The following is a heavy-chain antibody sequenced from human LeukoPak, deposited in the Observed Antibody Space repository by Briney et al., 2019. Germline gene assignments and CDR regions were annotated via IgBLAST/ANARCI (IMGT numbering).Heavy chain of an antibody. V-gene: IGHV4-34*01. CDR3: ARAGYGGNLDY. D-gene: IGHD4/OR15-4a*01. CDR2: INHSGST. J-gene: IGHJ4*02. CDR1: GGSFSGYY. Sequence: SETLSLACAVYGGSFSGYYWSWIRQPPGKGLEWIGEINHSGSTNYNPSLKSRVTISVDTSKNQFSLKLSSVTAADTAVYYCARAGYGGNLDYWGQGTLVTVSS.